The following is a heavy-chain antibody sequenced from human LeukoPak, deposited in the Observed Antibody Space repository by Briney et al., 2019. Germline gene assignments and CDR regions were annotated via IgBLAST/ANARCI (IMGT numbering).Heavy chain of an antibody. Sequence: SETLSLTCTVSGGSISSGGYYWSWIRQHPGKGLEWIGDIYYRGSTYYNPSLKSRVRISVATSKNHFSLKLSSVTAADTAVYSCARDYDSSGYFFDYWGQGTLVTVSS. CDR2: IYYRGST. J-gene: IGHJ4*02. CDR1: GGSISSGGYY. CDR3: ARDYDSSGYFFDY. D-gene: IGHD3-22*01. V-gene: IGHV4-31*03.